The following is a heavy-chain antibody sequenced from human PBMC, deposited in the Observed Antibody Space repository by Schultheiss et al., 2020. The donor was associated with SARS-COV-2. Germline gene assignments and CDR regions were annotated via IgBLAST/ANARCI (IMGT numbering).Heavy chain of an antibody. Sequence: GGSLRLSCAASGFTFSSYWMHWVRQAPGKGLVWVSRINSDGSSTSYADSVKGRFTISRDNAKNTLYLQMNSLRDEDTAVYYCARDPPYGGSKYYFDYWGQGTLVTVSS. J-gene: IGHJ4*02. CDR2: INSDGSST. CDR3: ARDPPYGGSKYYFDY. CDR1: GFTFSSYW. D-gene: IGHD4-23*01. V-gene: IGHV3-74*01.